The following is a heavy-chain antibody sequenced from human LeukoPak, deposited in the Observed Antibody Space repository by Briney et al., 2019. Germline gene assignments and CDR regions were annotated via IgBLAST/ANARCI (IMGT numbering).Heavy chain of an antibody. CDR1: GFTFDDYA. Sequence: GGSLRLSCAASGFTFDDYAMHWVRQAPGKGLEWVSGISWNSGSIGYADSVKGRFTISRDNAKNSLYLQMNSLRAEDTALYYCAKSKSDSSGWYEGAFDIRGQGTMVTVSS. J-gene: IGHJ3*02. CDR3: AKSKSDSSGWYEGAFDI. D-gene: IGHD6-19*01. V-gene: IGHV3-9*01. CDR2: ISWNSGSI.